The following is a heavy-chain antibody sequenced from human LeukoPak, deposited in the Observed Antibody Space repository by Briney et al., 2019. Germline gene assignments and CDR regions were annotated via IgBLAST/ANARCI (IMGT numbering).Heavy chain of an antibody. CDR2: INPSGGST. D-gene: IGHD3-10*01. CDR1: GYTFTSYY. Sequence: ASVKVSCKASGYTFTSYYMHWVRQAPGQGLEWMGIINPSGGSTSYAQKFQGRVTMTRDTSTSTVYMELSSLRSEDTAVYYCARGISLVTGWYGSGSYWYWFDPWGQGTLVTDSS. V-gene: IGHV1-46*01. J-gene: IGHJ5*02. CDR3: ARGISLVTGWYGSGSYWYWFDP.